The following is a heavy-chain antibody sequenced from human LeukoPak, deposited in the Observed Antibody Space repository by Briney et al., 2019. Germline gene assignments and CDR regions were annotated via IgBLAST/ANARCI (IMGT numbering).Heavy chain of an antibody. D-gene: IGHD3-10*01. CDR3: VRVGGGSSIGGDC. J-gene: IGHJ4*02. V-gene: IGHV3-74*03. CDR1: GFTFSTYW. Sequence: GGSLRLSCAASGFTFSTYWMHWVRQAPGTGLVWVSRIKSDGSNSKYADCVKGRFTISRDNAKNTLYLQMNSLRAEDTAVYHCVRVGGGSSIGGDCWGQGTLATVSS. CDR2: IKSDGSNS.